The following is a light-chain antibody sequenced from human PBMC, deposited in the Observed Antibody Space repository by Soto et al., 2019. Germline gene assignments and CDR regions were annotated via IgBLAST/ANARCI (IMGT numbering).Light chain of an antibody. CDR2: DAS. V-gene: IGKV3-11*01. J-gene: IGKJ4*01. CDR3: QQSGNWPPT. CDR1: QSVNSY. Sequence: EIVLTQSPATLSLSPGESATLSCRASQSVNSYLAWYQQRPGQAPRLLMYDASSRATGIPARFSGSGSGTDFTLTISSLEPEDFAVYYCQQSGNWPPTFGGGTKLEI.